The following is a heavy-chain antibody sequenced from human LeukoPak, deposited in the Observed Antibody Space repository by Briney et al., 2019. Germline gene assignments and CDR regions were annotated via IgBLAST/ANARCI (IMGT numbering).Heavy chain of an antibody. J-gene: IGHJ6*02. CDR2: IKSKTDGGTT. D-gene: IGHD2-2*01. CDR3: TTVYFCGTSCSLRDYYYGMDV. Sequence: PGGSLRLSCAASGFTFSSYWMSWVRQAPGKGLEWVGRIKSKTDGGTTDYAAPVKGRFTISRDDSKNTLYLQMNSLKTEDTAVYYCTTVYFCGTSCSLRDYYYGMDVWGQGTTVTVSS. V-gene: IGHV3-15*01. CDR1: GFTFSSYW.